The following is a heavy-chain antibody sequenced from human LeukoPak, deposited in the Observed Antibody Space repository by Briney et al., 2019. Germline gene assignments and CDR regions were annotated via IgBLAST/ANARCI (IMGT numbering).Heavy chain of an antibody. J-gene: IGHJ4*02. CDR3: AKGERITMIVVVKSNYFDY. CDR1: GFTFSSYA. D-gene: IGHD3-22*01. Sequence: PGGSLRLSWAASGFTFSSYAMSWVRQAPGKGLEWVSAISGSGGSTYYADSVKGRFTISRDNSKNTLYLQMNSLRVEDTAVYYCAKGERITMIVVVKSNYFDYWGQGTLVTVSS. CDR2: ISGSGGST. V-gene: IGHV3-23*01.